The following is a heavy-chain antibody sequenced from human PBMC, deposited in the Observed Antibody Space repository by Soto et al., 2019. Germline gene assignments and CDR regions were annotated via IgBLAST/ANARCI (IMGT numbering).Heavy chain of an antibody. V-gene: IGHV3-48*01. CDR2: ISSSSTI. Sequence: GGSLRLSCAASGFTFSSYSMNWVRQAPGKGLEWVSYISSSSTIYYADSVKGRFTISRDNAKNSLYLQMNSLRAEDTAVYYCARDRHCSGGSCYWDAFDIWGQGTMVTVSS. CDR3: ARDRHCSGGSCYWDAFDI. J-gene: IGHJ3*02. D-gene: IGHD2-15*01. CDR1: GFTFSSYS.